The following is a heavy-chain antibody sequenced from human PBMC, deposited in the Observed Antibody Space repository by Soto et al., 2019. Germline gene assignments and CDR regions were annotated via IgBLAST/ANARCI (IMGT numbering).Heavy chain of an antibody. J-gene: IGHJ4*02. CDR1: GGSFSGYY. CDR3: ARAGKAMTTPPYWGPKPLDY. CDR2: INHSGST. D-gene: IGHD7-27*01. Sequence: PSETLSLTCAVYGGSFSGYYWSWIRQPPGKGLEWIGEINHSGSTNYNPSLKSRVTISVDTPKNQFSLKLSSVTAADTAVYYCARAGKAMTTPPYWGPKPLDYWGQGTLVTVSS. V-gene: IGHV4-34*01.